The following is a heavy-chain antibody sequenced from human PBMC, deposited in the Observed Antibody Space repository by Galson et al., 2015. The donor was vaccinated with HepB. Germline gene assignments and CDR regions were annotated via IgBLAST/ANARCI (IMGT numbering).Heavy chain of an antibody. CDR1: GYTFNTYF. D-gene: IGHD2-15*01. Sequence: SVKVSCKASGYTFNTYFISWVRQAPGQGLEWMGWIRAHNGNTNYAQKVQARVTMTTDTSTSTAYMELRSLRSDDTAMYYCARHPYCSADVCYREFDSWGQGTLVTVSS. V-gene: IGHV1-18*01. J-gene: IGHJ4*02. CDR3: ARHPYCSADVCYREFDS. CDR2: IRAHNGNT.